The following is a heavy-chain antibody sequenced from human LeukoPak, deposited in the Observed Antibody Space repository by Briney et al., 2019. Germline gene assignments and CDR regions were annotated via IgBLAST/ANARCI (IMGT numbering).Heavy chain of an antibody. Sequence: GGSLRLSCAASGFTFSSFAPSWVRQGPGKGLEWVSGISGSGGSTYYADSVKGRFTISRDNSNNRLYLRMNSLRAEDTAVYYCAKDKGSGTYPPYWGQGTLVTVSS. J-gene: IGHJ4*02. CDR2: ISGSGGST. V-gene: IGHV3-23*01. CDR3: AKDKGSGTYPPY. D-gene: IGHD1-26*01. CDR1: GFTFSSFA.